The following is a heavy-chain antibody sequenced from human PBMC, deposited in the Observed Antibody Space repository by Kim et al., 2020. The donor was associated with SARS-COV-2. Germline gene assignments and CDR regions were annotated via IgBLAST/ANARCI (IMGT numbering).Heavy chain of an antibody. CDR3: ASLGSIRASTAAGTGFDY. J-gene: IGHJ4*02. V-gene: IGHV3-11*06. D-gene: IGHD6-13*01. Sequence: KGRFTISRDNAKNSLYLQMNSLRAEDTAVYYCASLGSIRASTAAGTGFDYWGQGTLVTVSS.